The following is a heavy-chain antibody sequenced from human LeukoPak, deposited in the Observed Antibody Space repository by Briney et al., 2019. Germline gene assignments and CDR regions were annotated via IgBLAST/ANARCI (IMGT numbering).Heavy chain of an antibody. D-gene: IGHD6-19*01. CDR2: INGSGGST. CDR1: GFTFSSYA. CDR3: AKDLAAGYSSGWYIPGRYYFDY. Sequence: GGSLRLSCAASGFTFSSYAMSWVRQAPGKGLEWVSAINGSGGSTYYADSVKGRFTISRDNSKNTLYLQMNSLRAEDTAVYYCAKDLAAGYSSGWYIPGRYYFDYWGQGTLVTVSS. V-gene: IGHV3-23*01. J-gene: IGHJ4*02.